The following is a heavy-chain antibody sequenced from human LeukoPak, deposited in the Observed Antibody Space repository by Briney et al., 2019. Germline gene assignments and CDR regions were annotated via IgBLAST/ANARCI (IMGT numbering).Heavy chain of an antibody. V-gene: IGHV1-8*02. CDR2: MNPNSGNT. J-gene: IGHJ6*03. Sequence: GASVKVSCKASGYSFTTYGINWVRQAPGQGLEWMGWMNPNSGNTGYAQKFQGRVTMTKNTSISTAYMELSSLRSEDTAVYYCVRGVKGDYLYYYYYYMDVWGKGTTVTISS. CDR3: VRGVKGDYLYYYYYYMDV. CDR1: GYSFTTYG. D-gene: IGHD4-17*01.